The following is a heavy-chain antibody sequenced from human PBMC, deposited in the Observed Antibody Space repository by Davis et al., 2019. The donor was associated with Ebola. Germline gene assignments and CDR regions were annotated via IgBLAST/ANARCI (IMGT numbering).Heavy chain of an antibody. Sequence: ASVKVSCKASGYTFTRHAITWVRQAPGQGLEWMGWISPYNGNTNYAQNFQGRVTMTTDTSTSTAYMELRSLGSDDTAVYYCVREWVKRDSGSSWAYYFDNWGQGTLVTVSS. CDR1: GYTFTRHA. V-gene: IGHV1-18*04. CDR2: ISPYNGNT. J-gene: IGHJ4*02. D-gene: IGHD6-6*01. CDR3: VREWVKRDSGSSWAYYFDN.